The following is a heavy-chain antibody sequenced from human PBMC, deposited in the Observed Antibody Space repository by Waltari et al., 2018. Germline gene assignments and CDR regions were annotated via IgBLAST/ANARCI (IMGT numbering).Heavy chain of an antibody. Sequence: QVQLQQWGAGLLKPSETLSLTCAVYGGSFSGYYWSWIRQPPGKGLEWIGEINHSGSTNYTPSLKSRVTISVDTSKNQFSLKLSSVTAADTAVYYCARGRVVVVIAIGSWFDPWGQGTLVTVSS. D-gene: IGHD2-21*01. V-gene: IGHV4-34*01. CDR1: GGSFSGYY. CDR2: INHSGST. CDR3: ARGRVVVVIAIGSWFDP. J-gene: IGHJ5*02.